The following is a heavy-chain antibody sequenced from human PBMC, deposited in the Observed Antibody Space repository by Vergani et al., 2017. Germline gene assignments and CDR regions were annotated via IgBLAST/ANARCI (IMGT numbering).Heavy chain of an antibody. V-gene: IGHV3-23*04. Sequence: EVQLVESGGVVVQPGGSLRLSCAASGFTFDDYTMHWVRQAPGKGLEWVSTISGSGGSTYYADSVKGRFTISRDNSKNTLYLQMNSLRAEDTAVYYCAKDRGWLLLSWNYWGQGTLVTVSS. D-gene: IGHD3-22*01. CDR3: AKDRGWLLLSWNY. CDR1: GFTFDDYT. J-gene: IGHJ4*02. CDR2: ISGSGGST.